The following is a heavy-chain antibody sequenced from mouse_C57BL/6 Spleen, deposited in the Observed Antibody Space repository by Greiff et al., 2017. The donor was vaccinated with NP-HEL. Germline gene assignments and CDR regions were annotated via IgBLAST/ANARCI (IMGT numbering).Heavy chain of an antibody. J-gene: IGHJ1*03. V-gene: IGHV5-17*01. Sequence: EVQRVESGGGLVKPGGSLKLSCAASGFTFSDYGMHWVRQAPEKGLEWVAYISSGSSTIYYADTVKGRFTISRDNAKNTLFLQMTSLRSEDTAMYYCARNLYDYDEDWYFDVWGTGTTVTVSS. CDR3: ARNLYDYDEDWYFDV. CDR1: GFTFSDYG. CDR2: ISSGSSTI. D-gene: IGHD2-4*01.